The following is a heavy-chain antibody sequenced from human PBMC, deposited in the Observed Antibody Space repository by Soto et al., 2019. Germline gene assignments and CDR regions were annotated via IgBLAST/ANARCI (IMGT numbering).Heavy chain of an antibody. V-gene: IGHV3-30-3*01. Sequence: QVQLVESGGGVVQPGRSLRLSCAASGFTFSSYAMHWVRQAPGKGLEWVAVISYDGSNKYYADSVKGRFTISRDNSKNTLYLQMNSLRAEDTAVYYCARDRYVDFRWIQLWDAFDIWGQGTMVTVSS. D-gene: IGHD5-18*01. CDR1: GFTFSSYA. CDR2: ISYDGSNK. CDR3: ARDRYVDFRWIQLWDAFDI. J-gene: IGHJ3*02.